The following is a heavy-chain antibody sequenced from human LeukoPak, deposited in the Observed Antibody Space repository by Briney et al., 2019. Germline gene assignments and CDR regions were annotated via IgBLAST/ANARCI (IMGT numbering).Heavy chain of an antibody. CDR3: ARQTAAAGTFHFDY. J-gene: IGHJ4*02. V-gene: IGHV4-4*08. D-gene: IGHD6-13*01. CDR1: GGSINSYY. Sequence: SETLSLTCTVSGGSINSYYWSWIRQPPGKGLEWIGYVYSSGSTYYNPSLKSRVTISLDTSKTQFSLKLTSLTAADTAVYYCARQTAAAGTFHFDYWGQGTLVTVSS. CDR2: VYSSGST.